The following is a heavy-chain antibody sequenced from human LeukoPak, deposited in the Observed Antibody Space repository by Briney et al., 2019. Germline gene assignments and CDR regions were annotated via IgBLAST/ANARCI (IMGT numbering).Heavy chain of an antibody. D-gene: IGHD6-19*01. CDR1: GFTFDDYA. Sequence: GGSLRLSCAASGFTFDDYAMHWVRQAPGKGLEWVSGISWNSGSIGYADSVKGRFTISRDNAKNSLYLQMNSLRAEDTAVYYCARVSSIAVAGSDYWGQGTLVTVSS. CDR2: ISWNSGSI. J-gene: IGHJ4*02. V-gene: IGHV3-9*01. CDR3: ARVSSIAVAGSDY.